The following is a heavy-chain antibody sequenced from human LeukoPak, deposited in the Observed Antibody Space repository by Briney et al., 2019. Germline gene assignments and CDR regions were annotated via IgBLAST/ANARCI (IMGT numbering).Heavy chain of an antibody. D-gene: IGHD3-10*01. CDR2: VSGSGGST. CDR1: GFTFNSYA. Sequence: GGSLRLSCAASGFTFNSYAMTWVRQAPGKGLEWVSAVSGSGGSTYYPDSVEGRFTISRDNSKNALYLQMNSLRAEDTAVYYCARNNVYGSGKSYYYYMDVWGKGTTVTVSS. CDR3: ARNNVYGSGKSYYYYMDV. V-gene: IGHV3-23*01. J-gene: IGHJ6*03.